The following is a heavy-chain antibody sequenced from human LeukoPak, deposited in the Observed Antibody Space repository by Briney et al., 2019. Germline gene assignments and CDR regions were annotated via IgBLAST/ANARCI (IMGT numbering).Heavy chain of an antibody. CDR1: GGSFSGYY. V-gene: IGHV4-34*01. J-gene: IGHJ4*02. D-gene: IGHD1-26*01. CDR3: ASYSGSSGGFDY. CDR2: INHSGST. Sequence: SETLSLTCAVYGGSFSGYYWSWIRQPPGKGLEWIGEINHSGSTNYNPSLKSRVTISVDTSKNQFFLKLSSVTAADTAVYYCASYSGSSGGFDYWGQGTLVTVSS.